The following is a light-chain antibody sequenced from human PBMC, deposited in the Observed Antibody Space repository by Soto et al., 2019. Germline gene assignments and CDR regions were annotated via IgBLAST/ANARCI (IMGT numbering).Light chain of an antibody. J-gene: IGKJ4*01. Sequence: EIVLTQSPATLSSFPGDRVTLSCRASQYINTRLAWYQHRPGQAPRLLIYDASTRATGIPARFSGSGSGTDFTLTISSLEPEDFAVYYCQQRSNWLTFGGGTKVDTK. V-gene: IGKV3-11*01. CDR2: DAS. CDR3: QQRSNWLT. CDR1: QYINTR.